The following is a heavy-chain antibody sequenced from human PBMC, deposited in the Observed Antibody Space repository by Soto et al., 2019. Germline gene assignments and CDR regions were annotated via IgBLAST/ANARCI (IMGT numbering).Heavy chain of an antibody. CDR1: GFTFSYYW. V-gene: IGHV3-74*01. D-gene: IGHD1-26*01. CDR2: IHSDGSST. Sequence: EVQLVESGGGLVRPGGSLRLSCAASGFTFSYYWMHWVRQAPGKGLVWVSRIHSDGSSTTYAGFVKGRFIISRDNARNTDDLRMNSVRVEDTAVYYGARWDRGAFVLWCQGTMVTVSS. CDR3: ARWDRGAFVL. J-gene: IGHJ3*01.